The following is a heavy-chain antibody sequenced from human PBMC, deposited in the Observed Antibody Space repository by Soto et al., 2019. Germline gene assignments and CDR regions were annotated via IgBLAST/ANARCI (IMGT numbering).Heavy chain of an antibody. D-gene: IGHD6-13*01. CDR1: GFTFSSYG. Sequence: GGSLRLSCAASGFTFSSYGMHWVRQAPGKGLEWVAVISYDGSNKYYADSVKGRFTISRDNSKNTLYLQMNSLRAEDTAVYYCANGGSSSWYFSDYYYGMDVWGQGTTVTVSS. J-gene: IGHJ6*02. CDR3: ANGGSSSWYFSDYYYGMDV. V-gene: IGHV3-30*18. CDR2: ISYDGSNK.